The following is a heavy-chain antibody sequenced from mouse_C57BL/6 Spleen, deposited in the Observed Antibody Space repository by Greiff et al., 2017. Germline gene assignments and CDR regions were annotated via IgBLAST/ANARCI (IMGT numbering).Heavy chain of an antibody. J-gene: IGHJ4*01. Sequence: VKLMESGAELVKPGASVKISCKASGYAFSSYWMNWVKQRPGKGLEWIGQIYPGDGDTNYNGKFKGKATLTADKSSSTAYMQLSSLTSEDSAVYFCARGGYGNYPYAMDYWGQGTSVTVSS. D-gene: IGHD2-1*01. CDR3: ARGGYGNYPYAMDY. CDR2: IYPGDGDT. V-gene: IGHV1-80*01. CDR1: GYAFSSYW.